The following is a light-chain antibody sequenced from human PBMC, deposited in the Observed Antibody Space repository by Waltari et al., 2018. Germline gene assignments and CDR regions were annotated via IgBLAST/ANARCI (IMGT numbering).Light chain of an antibody. CDR3: QQRSKSFT. J-gene: IGKJ3*01. CDR2: DAS. CDR1: QRISSY. Sequence: EIVLKQSPATLSLSPGDRATLLCRASQRISSYLSWYQQKPGQAPRLLIYDASTRATGIPARFSGSGSVTDFTLTISSLEPEDFAIYYCQQRSKSFTFGPGTKVDMK. V-gene: IGKV3-11*01.